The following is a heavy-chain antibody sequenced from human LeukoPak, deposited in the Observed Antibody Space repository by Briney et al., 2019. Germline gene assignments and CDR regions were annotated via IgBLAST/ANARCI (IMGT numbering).Heavy chain of an antibody. CDR1: GGTFSSYA. J-gene: IGHJ6*03. Sequence: SVRVSCKASGGTFSSYAISWVRQAPGQGLEWMGGIIPIFGTANYAQKFQGRVTITTDESTSTAYMELSSLRSEDTAVYYCARGRGYDWGNYYYYYMDVWGKGTTVTVSS. CDR2: IIPIFGTA. D-gene: IGHD5-12*01. CDR3: ARGRGYDWGNYYYYYMDV. V-gene: IGHV1-69*05.